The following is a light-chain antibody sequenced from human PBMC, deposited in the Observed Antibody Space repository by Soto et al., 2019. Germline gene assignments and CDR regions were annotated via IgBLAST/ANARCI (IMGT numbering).Light chain of an antibody. Sequence: EIVLTQSPATLCLSPGERATLSCRASQSIRSYLAWYQQKPGQAPRLLIFDVSNRATAIPARFSGSGSGTDFSLTISGLEPEDFAVYYCQQRSNWPWTFGQGTKVEIK. CDR1: QSIRSY. CDR3: QQRSNWPWT. V-gene: IGKV3-11*01. J-gene: IGKJ1*01. CDR2: DVS.